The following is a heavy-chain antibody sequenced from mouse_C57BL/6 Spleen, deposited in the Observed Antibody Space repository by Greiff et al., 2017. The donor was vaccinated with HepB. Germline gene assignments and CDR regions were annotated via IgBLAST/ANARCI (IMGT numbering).Heavy chain of an antibody. J-gene: IGHJ2*01. CDR3: AREGGYYFDY. Sequence: DVKLQESGPGLVKPSQSLSLTCSVTGYSITSGYYWNWIRQFPGNKLEWMGYRSYDGSNNYNPSLKNRISITRDTSKNQLFLKLNSVTTEDTATYYCAREGGYYFDYWGQGTTLTVSS. V-gene: IGHV3-6*01. CDR1: GYSITSGYY. D-gene: IGHD3-1*01. CDR2: RSYDGSN.